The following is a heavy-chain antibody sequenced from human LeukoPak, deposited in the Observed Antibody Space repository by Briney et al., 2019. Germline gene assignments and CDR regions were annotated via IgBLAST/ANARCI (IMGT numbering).Heavy chain of an antibody. Sequence: SETLSLTCTVSGYSISSGYYWGWIRQPPGKGLEWIGSIYHSGSTYYNPSLKSRVTISVDTSKNQFSLKLSSVTAADTAVYYCASPQWLPQEWYFDLWGRGTLVTVSS. CDR1: GYSISSGYY. CDR3: ASPQWLPQEWYFDL. V-gene: IGHV4-38-2*02. J-gene: IGHJ2*01. D-gene: IGHD6-19*01. CDR2: IYHSGST.